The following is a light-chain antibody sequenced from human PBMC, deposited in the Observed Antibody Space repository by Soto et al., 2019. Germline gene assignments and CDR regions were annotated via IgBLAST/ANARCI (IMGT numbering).Light chain of an antibody. CDR3: SSNTTSNTRQLA. CDR1: SSYVCGSHY. V-gene: IGLV2-14*03. J-gene: IGLJ1*01. CDR2: YAS. Sequence: VLTQFASVSGPSVPSIPITCTRTSSYVCGSHYFSWYQHHPGTAPKLMIYYASNRPSCISNRFTGSYYCTTASLTISDLLTEYEADYYCSSNTTSNTRQLALGTGTKVTVL.